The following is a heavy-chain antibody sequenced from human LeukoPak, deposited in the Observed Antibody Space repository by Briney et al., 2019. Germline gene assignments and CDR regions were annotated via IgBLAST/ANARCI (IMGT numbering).Heavy chain of an antibody. J-gene: IGHJ4*02. CDR1: GGSVSSGNYY. CDR2: IYYSGST. V-gene: IGHV4-61*01. D-gene: IGHD2-15*01. CDR3: ARDGGGSFDY. Sequence: SETLSLTCTVSGGSVSSGNYYWSWIRQPPGKGLEWIGYIYYSGSTNYNPSLKSRVTISVDTSKNQFSLKLSSVTAADTAVYYCARDGGGSFDYWGQGTLVTISS.